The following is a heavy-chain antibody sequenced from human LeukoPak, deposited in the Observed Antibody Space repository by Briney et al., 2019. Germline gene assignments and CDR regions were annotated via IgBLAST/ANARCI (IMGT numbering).Heavy chain of an antibody. CDR2: INSDGSST. CDR3: ARETPRRGETRDGYR. D-gene: IGHD5-24*01. CDR1: GFTFSSYW. V-gene: IGHV3-74*01. J-gene: IGHJ4*02. Sequence: PGGSLRLSCAASGFTFSSYWMHWVRQAPGKGLVWVSRINSDGSSTSYADSVKGRFTISRDNPKNLLFLQINSLRVEDTAVYYCARETPRRGETRDGYRWGQGTLVTVSS.